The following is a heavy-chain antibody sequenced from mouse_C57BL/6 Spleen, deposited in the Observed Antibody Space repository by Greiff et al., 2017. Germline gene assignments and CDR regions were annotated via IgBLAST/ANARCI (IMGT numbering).Heavy chain of an antibody. D-gene: IGHD4-1*02. CDR2: IWGVGST. J-gene: IGHJ3*01. Sequence: VQLKESGPGLVAPSPSLSITCTASGFSLTSYGVDWVRQSPGKGLEWLGVIWGVGSTNYNSALNSRQSISKDNSKSQVSLKMNSLQTDDTAVYYCASGQLGRFAYWGQGTLVTVSA. CDR1: GFSLTSYG. CDR3: ASGQLGRFAY. V-gene: IGHV2-6*01.